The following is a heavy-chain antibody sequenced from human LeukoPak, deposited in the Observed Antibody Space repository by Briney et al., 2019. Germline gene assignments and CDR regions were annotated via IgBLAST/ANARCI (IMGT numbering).Heavy chain of an antibody. Sequence: ASVKVSCKASGGTFSSYAISWVRQAPGQGLEWMGGIIPIFGTANYAQKFQGRVTITTDESTSTAYMELSSLRSEDTAVYYCAREVYDSSGYHAVEYFQHWGQGTLVTVSS. CDR1: GGTFSSYA. CDR3: AREVYDSSGYHAVEYFQH. D-gene: IGHD3-22*01. V-gene: IGHV1-69*05. J-gene: IGHJ1*01. CDR2: IIPIFGTA.